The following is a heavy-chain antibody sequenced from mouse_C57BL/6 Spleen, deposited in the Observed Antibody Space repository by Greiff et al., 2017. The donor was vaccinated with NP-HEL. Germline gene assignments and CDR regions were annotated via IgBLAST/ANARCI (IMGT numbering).Heavy chain of an antibody. D-gene: IGHD1-1*01. CDR1: GFTFSSYT. CDR2: ISGGGGNT. J-gene: IGHJ4*01. V-gene: IGHV5-9*01. Sequence: EVKVVESGGGLVKPGGSLKLSCAASGFTFSSYTMSWVRQTPEKRLEWVATISGGGGNTYYPDSVKGRFTISRDNAKNTLYLQMSSLRSEDTALYYCARRGTTVVAPYAMDYWGQGTSVTVSS. CDR3: ARRGTTVVAPYAMDY.